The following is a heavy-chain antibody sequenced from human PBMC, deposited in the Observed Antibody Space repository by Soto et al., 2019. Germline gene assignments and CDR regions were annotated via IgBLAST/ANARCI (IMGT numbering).Heavy chain of an antibody. CDR3: ASPQNLGYCTNGVCFTPYYYYGMDV. CDR1: GFTFSSYA. Sequence: GGSLRLSCAASGFTFSSYAMHWVRQAPGKGLEWVAVISYDGSNKYYADSVKGRFTISRDNSKNTLYLQMNSLRAEDTAVYYCASPQNLGYCTNGVCFTPYYYYGMDVWGQGTTVTVSS. D-gene: IGHD2-8*01. V-gene: IGHV3-30-3*01. CDR2: ISYDGSNK. J-gene: IGHJ6*02.